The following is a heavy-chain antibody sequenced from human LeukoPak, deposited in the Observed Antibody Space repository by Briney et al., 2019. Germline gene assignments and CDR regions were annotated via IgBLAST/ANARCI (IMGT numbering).Heavy chain of an antibody. D-gene: IGHD3-22*01. CDR1: GYTFTGYY. Sequence: ASVNVSCKASGYTFTGYYMHWVRQAPGQGLEWMGRINPNSGGTNYAQKFQGRVTMTRDTSISTAYMELSRLRSDDTAVYYCARVRAAMIGSPGGAKYLWNGMDVWGQGTTVTVSS. CDR2: INPNSGGT. J-gene: IGHJ6*02. CDR3: ARVRAAMIGSPGGAKYLWNGMDV. V-gene: IGHV1-2*06.